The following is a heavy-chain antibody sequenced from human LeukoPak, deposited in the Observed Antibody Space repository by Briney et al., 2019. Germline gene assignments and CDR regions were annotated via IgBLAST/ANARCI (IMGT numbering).Heavy chain of an antibody. CDR2: ISGSGSHI. D-gene: IGHD1-26*01. Sequence: GGSLLISCTASGFPFSTYSMNWVRQAPGKGLEWVSSISGSGSHIYYADSVKGRFTISRDNAKNSLYLQMNSLRAEDTAVYYCARGIVVGATAGEGFIIRSEGTMVTVSS. V-gene: IGHV3-21*01. CDR1: GFPFSTYS. J-gene: IGHJ3*02. CDR3: ARGIVVGATAGEGFII.